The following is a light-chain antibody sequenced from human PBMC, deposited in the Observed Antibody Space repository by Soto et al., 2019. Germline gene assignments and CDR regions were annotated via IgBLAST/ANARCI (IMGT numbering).Light chain of an antibody. CDR2: DVS. V-gene: IGLV2-14*01. J-gene: IGLJ2*01. CDR1: SSDVGGYNF. Sequence: QSALTQPASVSGSPGQSITISCTGTSSDVGGYNFVSWYQQHPGKAPKLIIFDVSNRPSGVSNRFSGSKSGNTASLTISGLQAEDEADYNCSSYTSISTVVFGGGTQLTVL. CDR3: SSYTSISTVV.